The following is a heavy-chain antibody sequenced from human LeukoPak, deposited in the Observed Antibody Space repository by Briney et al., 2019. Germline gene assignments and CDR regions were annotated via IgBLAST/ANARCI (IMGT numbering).Heavy chain of an antibody. J-gene: IGHJ4*02. CDR2: IIPIFGTA. CDR3: ARSYSSGWRLADY. Sequence: GASEKVSCKASGGTFSSYAISWVRQAPGQGLEWMGGIIPIFGTANYAQKFQGRVTITADESTSTAYMELSSLRSEDTAVYYCARSYSSGWRLADYWGQGTLVTVSS. CDR1: GGTFSSYA. V-gene: IGHV1-69*13. D-gene: IGHD6-19*01.